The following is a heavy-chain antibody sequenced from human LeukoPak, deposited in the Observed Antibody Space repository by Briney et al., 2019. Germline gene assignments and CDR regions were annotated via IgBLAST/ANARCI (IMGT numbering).Heavy chain of an antibody. CDR3: ARVPRYFDWLSRTMDV. Sequence: SETLSLTCAVYGGSFSGYYWSWIRQPPGKGLEWIGEINHSGSTNYNPSLKSRVTISVDTSKNQFSLKLSSVTAADTAVYYCARVPRYFDWLSRTMDVWGEGTTVTVSS. D-gene: IGHD3-9*01. J-gene: IGHJ6*03. CDR1: GGSFSGYY. V-gene: IGHV4-34*01. CDR2: INHSGST.